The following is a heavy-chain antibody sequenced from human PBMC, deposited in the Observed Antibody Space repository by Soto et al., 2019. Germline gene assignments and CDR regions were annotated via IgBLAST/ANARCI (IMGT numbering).Heavy chain of an antibody. CDR1: GGSISSSNW. V-gene: IGHV4-4*02. D-gene: IGHD2-8*01. CDR2: IYHSGST. J-gene: IGHJ6*02. Sequence: SETLSLTCAVSGGSISSSNWWSWVRQPPGKGLEWIGEIYHSGSTNYNPSLKSRVTISVEKSKNQFSLKLSSVTAADTAVYYCARGNGVVYYYYGMDVWGQGTTVTVSS. CDR3: ARGNGVVYYYYGMDV.